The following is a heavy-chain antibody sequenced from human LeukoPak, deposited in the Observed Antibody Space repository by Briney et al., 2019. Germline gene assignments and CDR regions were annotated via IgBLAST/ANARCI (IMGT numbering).Heavy chain of an antibody. D-gene: IGHD5-12*01. CDR2: ISSSGSTT. Sequence: GGSLRLSCAASGFTFRSYEMNWVRQAPGKGLEWVSFISSSGSTTYYADSVKGRFTISRDNAKNSLYLQMNSLRAEDTAVYYCARGPSGYHNTGGQGTLVTVSS. J-gene: IGHJ4*02. CDR3: ARGPSGYHNT. V-gene: IGHV3-48*03. CDR1: GFTFRSYE.